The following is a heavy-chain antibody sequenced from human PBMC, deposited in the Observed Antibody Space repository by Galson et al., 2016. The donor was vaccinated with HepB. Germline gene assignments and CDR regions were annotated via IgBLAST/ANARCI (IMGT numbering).Heavy chain of an antibody. D-gene: IGHD3-3*01. Sequence: SLRLSCAASGFTFSNAWMTWVRQAPGKGLEWVGHIKSKTDGGKTEHAAPVKGRFTISRYDSKNTLYLEMNSLKIEDTAVYYCIPTVSFWSGPYGIQVWGQGTTVTVSS. V-gene: IGHV3-15*01. CDR1: GFTFSNAW. J-gene: IGHJ6*02. CDR2: IKSKTDGGKT. CDR3: IPTVSFWSGPYGIQV.